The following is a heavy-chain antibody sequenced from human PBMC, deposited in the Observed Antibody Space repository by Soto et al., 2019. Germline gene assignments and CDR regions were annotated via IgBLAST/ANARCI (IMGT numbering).Heavy chain of an antibody. D-gene: IGHD2-2*01. CDR1: GGTFSSYA. V-gene: IGHV1-69*01. CDR2: IIPISGTA. J-gene: IGHJ6*02. CDR3: ARSQGSSTSLEIYYYYYYGMDV. Sequence: QVQLVQSGAEVKKPGSSVKVSCKASGGTFSSYAISWVRQAPGQGLEWIGGIIPISGTANYAQKFQGRVTIPADESTSTAYMELSSLRSEDTAVYYCARSQGSSTSLEIYYYYYYGMDVWGQGTTVTVSS.